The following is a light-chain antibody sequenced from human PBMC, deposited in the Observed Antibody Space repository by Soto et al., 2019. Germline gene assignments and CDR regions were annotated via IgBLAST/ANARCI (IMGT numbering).Light chain of an antibody. Sequence: IQMTQSPSPLPASVGDRVTITCRASQSIDRWLAWYQQRPGKAPKXLMYHASSLETGVPSRFSGSGSGTEFTLTISSLKPDDFATYYCQHYNSYPEAFGQGTKVDIK. CDR3: QHYNSYPEA. CDR1: QSIDRW. J-gene: IGKJ1*01. V-gene: IGKV1-5*01. CDR2: HAS.